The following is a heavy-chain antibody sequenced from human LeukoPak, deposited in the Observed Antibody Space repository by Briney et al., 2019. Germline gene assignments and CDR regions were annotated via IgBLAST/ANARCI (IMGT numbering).Heavy chain of an antibody. CDR3: ATRGGYQLLQGASDI. J-gene: IGHJ3*02. V-gene: IGHV3-21*01. CDR2: ISSSSSYI. D-gene: IGHD2-2*01. CDR1: GCTFSSYS. Sequence: GGSLRLSCAASGCTFSSYSMNWVRQAPGKGLEWVSCISSSSSYIYYADSVKGRFTISRDNAKNSLYLQMNSLRAEDTAVYYCATRGGYQLLQGASDIWGQGTMVTVSS.